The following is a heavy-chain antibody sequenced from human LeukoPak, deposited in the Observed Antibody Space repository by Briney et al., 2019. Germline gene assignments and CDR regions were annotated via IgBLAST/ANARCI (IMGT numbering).Heavy chain of an antibody. V-gene: IGHV3-15*01. CDR2: IKSKTDGGTT. J-gene: IGHJ4*02. Sequence: GGSLRLSCAASGFTFSSYWMSWVRQTPGKGLEWVGRIKSKTDGGTTDYAAPVKGRFTISRDDSKNTLYLQMNSLKTEDTAVYYCTTVRNYYYDSSGYYYWGQGTLVTVSS. D-gene: IGHD3-22*01. CDR1: GFTFSSYW. CDR3: TTVRNYYYDSSGYYY.